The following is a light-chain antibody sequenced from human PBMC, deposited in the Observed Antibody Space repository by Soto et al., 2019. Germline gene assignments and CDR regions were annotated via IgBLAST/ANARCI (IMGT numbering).Light chain of an antibody. Sequence: QSALTQPASVSGSLGQSITISCTGTTSDVGGYNFVSWYQHHPGKAPKIIIFEVSDRPSGVSNRFSGSKSGNTASLTISGLQSEDEADYYCSSYTSLTTLVFGTGTKVTVL. CDR3: SSYTSLTTLV. CDR1: TSDVGGYNF. CDR2: EVS. J-gene: IGLJ1*01. V-gene: IGLV2-14*01.